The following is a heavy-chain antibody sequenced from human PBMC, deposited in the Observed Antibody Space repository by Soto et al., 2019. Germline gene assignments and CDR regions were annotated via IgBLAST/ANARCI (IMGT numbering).Heavy chain of an antibody. D-gene: IGHD6-13*01. Sequence: QVQLVESGGGVVQSGRSLRLSCAASGFTFSSYAMHWVRQAPGKGLEWVAVISYDGSNKYYADSVKGRFTISRDNSKNTLYLQMNSLRAEDTAVYYCAREGQQQLAFSGYYYYGMDVWGQGTTVTVSS. CDR1: GFTFSSYA. CDR2: ISYDGSNK. J-gene: IGHJ6*02. CDR3: AREGQQQLAFSGYYYYGMDV. V-gene: IGHV3-30-3*01.